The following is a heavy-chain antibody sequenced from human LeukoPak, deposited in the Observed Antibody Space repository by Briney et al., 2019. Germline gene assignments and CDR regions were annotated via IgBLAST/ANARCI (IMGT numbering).Heavy chain of an antibody. D-gene: IGHD6-6*01. CDR1: GYSFTSYW. CDR3: ASAGIAARRYFDY. J-gene: IGHJ4*02. CDR2: IYPGDSDT. V-gene: IGHV5-51*01. Sequence: GESLKISCKGSGYSFTSYWIGWVRQMPGKGLEWMGIIYPGDSDTRYSPSFQGQVTISAGKSISTAYLQWSSLKASDTAMYYCASAGIAARRYFDYWGQGTLVTVSS.